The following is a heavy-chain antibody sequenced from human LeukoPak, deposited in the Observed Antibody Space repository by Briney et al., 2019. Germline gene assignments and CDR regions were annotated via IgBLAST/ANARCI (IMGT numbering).Heavy chain of an antibody. V-gene: IGHV4-59*08. CDR1: GGSISTYY. CDR3: AVNSTKPAFDI. Sequence: PSETLSLTCTVAGGSISTYYWSWIRQPPGKGLEWIGNIYNSGSINYNPSLKSRVTMSVDTAKNHFSLKLSSVTAADTAVYYCAVNSTKPAFDIWGQGTMVTVSS. CDR2: IYNSGSI. J-gene: IGHJ3*02. D-gene: IGHD5/OR15-5a*01.